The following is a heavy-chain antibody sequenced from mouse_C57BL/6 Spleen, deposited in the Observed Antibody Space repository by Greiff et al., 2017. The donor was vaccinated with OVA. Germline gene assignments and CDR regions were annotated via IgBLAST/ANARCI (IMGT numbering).Heavy chain of an antibody. CDR3: ARERGYYGRSTGFAY. CDR2: IYPGDGDT. V-gene: IGHV1-82*01. CDR1: GYAFSSSW. Sequence: VQLQQSGPELVKPGASVKISCKASGYAFSSSWMNWVKQRPGKGLEWIGRIYPGDGDTNYNGKFKGKATLTADKSSSTAYMQLRSLTSADSAVYFCARERGYYGRSTGFAYWGQGTLVTVSA. J-gene: IGHJ3*01. D-gene: IGHD1-1*01.